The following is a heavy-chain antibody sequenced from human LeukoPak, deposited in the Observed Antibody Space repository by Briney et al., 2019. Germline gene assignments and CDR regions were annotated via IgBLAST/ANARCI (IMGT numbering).Heavy chain of an antibody. CDR1: GGSISSSSYY. Sequence: SETLSLTCTVSGGSISSSSYYWGWIRQPPGKGLEWTGSIYYSGSTYYNPSLKSRVTISVDTSKNQFSLKLSSVTAADTAVYYCARGEWDLLFDYWGQGTLVTVSS. J-gene: IGHJ4*02. V-gene: IGHV4-39*07. CDR2: IYYSGST. CDR3: ARGEWDLLFDY. D-gene: IGHD1-26*01.